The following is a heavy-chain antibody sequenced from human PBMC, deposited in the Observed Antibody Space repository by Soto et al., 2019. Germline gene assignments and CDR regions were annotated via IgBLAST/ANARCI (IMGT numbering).Heavy chain of an antibody. CDR2: IYPGDSET. V-gene: IGHV5-51*01. J-gene: IGHJ4*02. CDR1: GYSFINYW. D-gene: IGHD6-6*01. Sequence: GESLKISCKASGYSFINYWIGWVRQMPGKGLEWMGIIYPGDSETKYSPSFQGQVTISADRSISTAYLQWSNLKASDSAMYYCAVYGSSSDSDYFDSSGQGTLVTVSS. CDR3: AVYGSSSDSDYFDS.